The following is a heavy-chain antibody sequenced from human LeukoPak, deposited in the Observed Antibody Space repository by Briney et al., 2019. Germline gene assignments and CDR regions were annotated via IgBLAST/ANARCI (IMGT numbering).Heavy chain of an antibody. V-gene: IGHV4-39*07. CDR1: GGSISSSSYY. J-gene: IGHJ4*02. Sequence: SETLSLTCTVSGGSISSSSYYWGWIRQPPGKGLEWIGSIYYSGSTYYNPSLKSRVTISVDTSKNQFSLKLSSVTAADTAVYYCARVGPEYNYFDYWGQGTLVTVSS. CDR3: ARVGPEYNYFDY. D-gene: IGHD6-6*01. CDR2: IYYSGST.